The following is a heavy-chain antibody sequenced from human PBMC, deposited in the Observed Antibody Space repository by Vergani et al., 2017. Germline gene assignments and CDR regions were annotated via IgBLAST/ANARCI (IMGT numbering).Heavy chain of an antibody. V-gene: IGHV3-74*01. CDR2: INSDGGST. CDR1: GFTFSSYW. CDR3: ARVEYYDFWSGYQYYFDY. J-gene: IGHJ4*02. Sequence: EVQLVESGGGLVQPGGSLRLSCAASGFTFSSYWMHWVRQAPGKGLVWVSRINSDGGSTSYADSVKGRFTISRDNAKNTLYLQMNSLRAEDTAVYYCARVEYYDFWSGYQYYFDYWGQGTLVTVSS. D-gene: IGHD3-3*01.